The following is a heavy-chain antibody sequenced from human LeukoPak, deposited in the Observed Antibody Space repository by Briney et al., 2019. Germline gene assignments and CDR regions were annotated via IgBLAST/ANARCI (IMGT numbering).Heavy chain of an antibody. J-gene: IGHJ6*03. V-gene: IGHV4-59*02. Sequence: SETLSLTCTVSGGSVSGDSWTWIRQSAGTGLEWIGYIYYTGAIGYNPSLKSRVAISVDTSKNQSSLQLTSVTAADTAVYFCARNGFRTPCGVDCYSDYMDVWGKGTAVTVSS. D-gene: IGHD2-21*02. CDR2: IYYTGAI. CDR3: ARNGFRTPCGVDCYSDYMDV. CDR1: GGSVSGDS.